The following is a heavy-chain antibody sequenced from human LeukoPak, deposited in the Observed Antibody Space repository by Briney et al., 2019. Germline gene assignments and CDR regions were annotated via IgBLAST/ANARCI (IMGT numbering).Heavy chain of an antibody. CDR3: ARERSSSWYPYYFDY. Sequence: SETLSLTCTVSGGSISSGSYYWSWIRQPAGKGLEWIGRIYTSGSTNYNPSLKSRVTISVDTSKNQFSLKLSSVTAADTAVYYCARERSSSWYPYYFDYWGQGTLVTVSS. J-gene: IGHJ4*02. CDR2: IYTSGST. CDR1: GGSISSGSYY. V-gene: IGHV4-61*02. D-gene: IGHD6-13*01.